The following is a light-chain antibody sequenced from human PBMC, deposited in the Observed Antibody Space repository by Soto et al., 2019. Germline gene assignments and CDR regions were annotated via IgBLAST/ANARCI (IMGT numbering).Light chain of an antibody. V-gene: IGKV3-15*01. CDR1: QSVSSN. CDR2: GAS. J-gene: IGKJ1*01. CDR3: QQYHSWPPT. Sequence: EIVMTQSPATLSVSPGERATLSCRASQSVSSNLAWYQQKPGQAPRLLIYGASTRATVIPAGFSGSGSGTEFTRPRRSCQFEVFGVYYLQQYHSWPPTFGQGTMVK.